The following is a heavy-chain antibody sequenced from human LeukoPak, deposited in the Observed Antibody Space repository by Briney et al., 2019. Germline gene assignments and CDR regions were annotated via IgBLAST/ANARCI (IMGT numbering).Heavy chain of an antibody. D-gene: IGHD3-22*01. CDR1: SYTFTRYG. CDR2: ISGSNGNT. J-gene: IGHJ4*02. CDR3: APTPYYDSSGEGY. Sequence: ASVKVSCKASSYTFTRYGISWVRQAPGQGLEWMGWISGSNGNTNYAQKFQGRVSMTADTSTSTAYMELSSLRSEDTAVYYCAPTPYYDSSGEGYWGQGTLVTVSS. V-gene: IGHV1-18*01.